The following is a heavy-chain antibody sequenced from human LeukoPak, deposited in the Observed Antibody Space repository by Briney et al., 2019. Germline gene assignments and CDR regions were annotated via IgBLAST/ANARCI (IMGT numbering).Heavy chain of an antibody. CDR2: ISAYNGNT. Sequence: ASVKVSCKTSGYSFTSFGISWVRQAPGQGLEWMGWISAYNGNTRSAQKLQGRLTMTTDTSTNTAFMELRSLRLDDTAVFYCVRDLGIDTSLIFFDFWGQGTLVTVSS. J-gene: IGHJ4*02. CDR3: VRDLGIDTSLIFFDF. D-gene: IGHD3-3*01. V-gene: IGHV1-18*01. CDR1: GYSFTSFG.